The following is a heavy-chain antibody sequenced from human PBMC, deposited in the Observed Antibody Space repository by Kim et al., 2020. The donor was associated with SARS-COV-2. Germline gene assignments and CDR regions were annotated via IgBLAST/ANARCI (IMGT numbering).Heavy chain of an antibody. D-gene: IGHD1-1*01. J-gene: IGHJ5*02. CDR3: GKRGERSRGYPHWFDT. Sequence: GGSLRLSCAASGFSFSTSAMSWVRQSPGKGLEWVSSISGRGVSTHYADSAEGRFTISRDNSKNTLYLQRNSLRAGDTAVYYCGKRGERSRGYPHWFDTWGQGTLVSVSS. V-gene: IGHV3-23*01. CDR1: GFSFSTSA. CDR2: ISGRGVST.